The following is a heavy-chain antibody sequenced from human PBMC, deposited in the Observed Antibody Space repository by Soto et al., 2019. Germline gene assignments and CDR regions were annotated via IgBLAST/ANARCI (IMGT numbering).Heavy chain of an antibody. Sequence: QVQLVESGGGVVQPGRSLRLSCAASGFTFSSYGMHWVRQAPGKGLEWVAVISFDGSNKYYADSVKGRFTISRDTSKNTLYLQMNSLRDEDTAVYYCAKDRRPNYCYGMDVWGLGTTVTVSS. J-gene: IGHJ6*02. V-gene: IGHV3-30*18. D-gene: IGHD6-25*01. CDR3: AKDRRPNYCYGMDV. CDR2: ISFDGSNK. CDR1: GFTFSSYG.